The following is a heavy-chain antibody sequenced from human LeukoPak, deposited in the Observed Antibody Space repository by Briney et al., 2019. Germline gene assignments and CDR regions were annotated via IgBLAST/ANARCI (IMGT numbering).Heavy chain of an antibody. V-gene: IGHV3-23*01. CDR1: GFTLSIYA. CDR2: ITGSGGST. Sequence: GGSLRLSCTASGFTLSIYAMRWVRQAPGRGLEWVSAITGSGGSTYYADSVKGRFTISRDNPKNTLFLQMNSLRAEDTAVYYCAKRKVGAIDYWGQGTLVTVSS. D-gene: IGHD1-14*01. J-gene: IGHJ4*02. CDR3: AKRKVGAIDY.